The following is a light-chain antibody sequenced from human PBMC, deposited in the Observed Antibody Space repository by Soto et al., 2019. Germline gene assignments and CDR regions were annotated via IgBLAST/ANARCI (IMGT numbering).Light chain of an antibody. CDR2: DAS. J-gene: IGKJ4*01. CDR1: QSISSW. V-gene: IGKV1-5*01. Sequence: DIQMTQSPSTLSASVGDRVTLTCRVSQSISSWLAWYQQKPGKAPKLLIYDASSLESGVPSRFSGSASGTECTLTISSLQPEHFATHHCQQYNSYPLTFGGGTKVEI. CDR3: QQYNSYPLT.